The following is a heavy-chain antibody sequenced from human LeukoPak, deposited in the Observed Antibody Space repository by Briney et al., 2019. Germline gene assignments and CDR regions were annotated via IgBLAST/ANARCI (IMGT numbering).Heavy chain of an antibody. CDR3: ARLSTSVAGGDH. J-gene: IGHJ4*02. CDR1: GFTFSTFW. Sequence: PGGSLRLSCPAPGFTFSTFWISGVPRTPGKGWGGVPNIKKDGSEEYYVDSVKTRFTISRDNAKNSLYLQLNSLIVEDTAVYYCARLSTSVAGGDHWGQGTLVTVSS. V-gene: IGHV3-7*01. CDR2: IKKDGSEE. D-gene: IGHD6-19*01.